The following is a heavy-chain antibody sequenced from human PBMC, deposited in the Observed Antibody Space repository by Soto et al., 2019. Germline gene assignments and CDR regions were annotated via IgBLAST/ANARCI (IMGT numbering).Heavy chain of an antibody. J-gene: IGHJ4*02. CDR2: ISGSGGST. CDR3: AKEGQESDFWSGYYRY. D-gene: IGHD3-3*01. Sequence: GGSLRLSFAASGFTFSSYAMSWVRQAPGKGLEWVSAISGSGGSTYYADSVKGRFTISRDNSKNTLYLQMNSLRAEDTAVYYCAKEGQESDFWSGYYRYWGQGTLVTVSS. CDR1: GFTFSSYA. V-gene: IGHV3-23*01.